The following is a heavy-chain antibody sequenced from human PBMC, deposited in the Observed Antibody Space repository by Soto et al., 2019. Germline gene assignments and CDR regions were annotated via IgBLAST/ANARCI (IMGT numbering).Heavy chain of an antibody. CDR2: ISSSSSYI. Sequence: EVQLVESGGGLVKPGGSLRLSCAASGFTFSSYSMNWVRQAPGKGLEWVSSISSSSSYIYYADSVKGRFTISRDNAKNSLYLQMNSLRAEDTAVYYCARATVTSRAEYYYYYYMDVWGKGTTVTVSS. J-gene: IGHJ6*03. V-gene: IGHV3-21*01. CDR3: ARATVTSRAEYYYYYYMDV. CDR1: GFTFSSYS. D-gene: IGHD4-17*01.